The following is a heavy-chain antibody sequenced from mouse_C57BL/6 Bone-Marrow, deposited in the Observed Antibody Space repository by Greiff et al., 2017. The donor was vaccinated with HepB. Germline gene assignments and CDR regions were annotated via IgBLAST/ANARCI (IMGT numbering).Heavy chain of an antibody. J-gene: IGHJ1*03. CDR2: IYPGDGDT. CDR3: AGGWLFWYFDV. V-gene: IGHV1-82*01. Sequence: VQLQQSGPELVKPGASVKISCKASGYAFSSSWMNWVQQRPGKGLEWLGRIYPGDGDTNYNGKFKGKATLTADKASSPAYMQLSSLTSEDSAVYFCAGGWLFWYFDVWGTGTTVTVSS. CDR1: GYAFSSSW. D-gene: IGHD2-3*01.